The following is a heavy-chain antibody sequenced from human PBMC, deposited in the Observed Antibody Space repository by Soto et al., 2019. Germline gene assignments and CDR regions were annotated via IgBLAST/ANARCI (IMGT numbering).Heavy chain of an antibody. CDR1: GGTFSSYA. CDR2: IIPIFGTA. V-gene: IGHV1-69*01. D-gene: IGHD3-22*01. CDR3: ARAYYYDSSGYLDAFDI. Sequence: QVQLVQSGAEVKKPGSSVKVSCKASGGTFSSYAISWVRQAPGEGLEWMGGIIPIFGTANYAQKFQGRVTITEDESTSTAYMELSSVRSEDTAVYYCARAYYYDSSGYLDAFDIWGQGTMVIVCS. J-gene: IGHJ3*02.